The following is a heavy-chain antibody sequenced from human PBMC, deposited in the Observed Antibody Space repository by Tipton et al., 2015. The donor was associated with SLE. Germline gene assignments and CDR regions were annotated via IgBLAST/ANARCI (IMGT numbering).Heavy chain of an antibody. D-gene: IGHD6-13*01. Sequence: TLSLTCTVSGGSISSYYWSWIRQPPGKGLEWIGYIYYSGSTNYNPSLKSRVTISVDTSKNQFSLKLSSVTAADTAVYYCARVGSSSSWYGDYWGQGTLVTVSS. CDR2: IYYSGST. CDR1: GGSISSYY. J-gene: IGHJ4*02. V-gene: IGHV4-59*01. CDR3: ARVGSSSSWYGDY.